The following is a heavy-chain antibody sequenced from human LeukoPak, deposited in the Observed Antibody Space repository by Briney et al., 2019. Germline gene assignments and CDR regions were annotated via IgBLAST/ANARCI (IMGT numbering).Heavy chain of an antibody. V-gene: IGHV4-59*01. D-gene: IGHD3-22*01. CDR1: GGSISSYY. CDR2: IYYSGST. Sequence: SETLSLTCTVSGGSISSYYWSWIRQPPGKGLEWIGYIYYSGSTNYNPSHKSRVTISVDTSKNQFSLKLSSVTAADTAVYYCARAITYYYDSSGYYWGPNWFDPWGQGTLVTVSP. J-gene: IGHJ5*02. CDR3: ARAITYYYDSSGYYWGPNWFDP.